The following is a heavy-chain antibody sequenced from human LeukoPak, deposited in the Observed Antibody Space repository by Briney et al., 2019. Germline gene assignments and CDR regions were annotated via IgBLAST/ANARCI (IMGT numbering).Heavy chain of an antibody. CDR2: INPNSGGT. CDR1: GYTFTGYY. D-gene: IGHD1-26*01. J-gene: IGHJ6*03. V-gene: IGHV1-2*02. Sequence: ASVKVSCKASGYTFTGYYMHWVRQAPGQGLEWMGWINPNSGGTNYAQKFQGRVTMTRDTSISTAYMELSRLRSDDTAVYYCARDSNVGATPDYYYYYYMDVWGKGTTVTVSS. CDR3: ARDSNVGATPDYYYYYYMDV.